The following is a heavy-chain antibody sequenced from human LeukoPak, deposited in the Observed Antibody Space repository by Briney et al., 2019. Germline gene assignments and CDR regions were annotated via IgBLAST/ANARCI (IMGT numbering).Heavy chain of an antibody. J-gene: IGHJ4*02. V-gene: IGHV3-53*01. CDR2: IYSGGST. CDR1: GFTVSSNY. Sequence: PGGSLRLSCAASGFTVSSNYMSWVRQAPGKGLEWVSVIYSGGSTYYADSVKGRFTISRDNAKNSLYLQMNSLRAEDTAVYYCARSNSITMVRGVPGGYWGQGTLVTVSS. CDR3: ARSNSITMVRGVPGGY. D-gene: IGHD3-10*01.